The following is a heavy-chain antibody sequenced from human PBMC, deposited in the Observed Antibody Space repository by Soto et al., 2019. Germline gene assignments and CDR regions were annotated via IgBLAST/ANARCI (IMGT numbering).Heavy chain of an antibody. V-gene: IGHV4-34*01. D-gene: IGHD3-16*02. CDR1: GGSFSGYY. J-gene: IGHJ4*02. CDR2: INHSGST. Sequence: QVQLQQWGAGLLKPSETLSLTCAVYGGSFSGYYWSWIRQPPGKGLEWIGEINHSGSTNYNPSLKSRVTISVDTSKNQFSLKLSSVTAADTAVYYCARTSYPPSGQIPNQAYYFDYWGQGTLVTVSS. CDR3: ARTSYPPSGQIPNQAYYFDY.